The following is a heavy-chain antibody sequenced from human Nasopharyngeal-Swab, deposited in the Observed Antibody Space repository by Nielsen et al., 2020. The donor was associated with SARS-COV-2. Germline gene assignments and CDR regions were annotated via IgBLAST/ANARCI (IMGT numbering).Heavy chain of an antibody. J-gene: IGHJ6*02. Sequence: ASVKVSCKASGYTFTSYGISWGRQAPGQGLEGRGWISAYNGNTNYAQKLQGRVTMTTDTSTSTAYMELRSLRSDDTAVYYCARLYCGGDCSYYYYYGMDVWGQGTTVTVSS. CDR2: ISAYNGNT. V-gene: IGHV1-18*01. D-gene: IGHD2-21*02. CDR1: GYTFTSYG. CDR3: ARLYCGGDCSYYYYYGMDV.